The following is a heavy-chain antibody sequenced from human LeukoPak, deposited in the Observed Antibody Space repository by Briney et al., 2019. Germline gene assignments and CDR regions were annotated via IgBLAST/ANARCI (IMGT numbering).Heavy chain of an antibody. V-gene: IGHV5-51*01. CDR3: ASHGSYNDVGGDDT. CDR2: IYPGDSDT. CDR1: GFTFTTSW. Sequence: GESLKISCQGSGFTFTTSWIAWVRQMPGKGLEWMGTIYPGDSDTKYSPSFQGQVTISADKSISTAYLQWSSLKPSDTALLYLASHGSYNDVGGDDTWGHRTLVTVSS. D-gene: IGHD2-21*01. J-gene: IGHJ5*01.